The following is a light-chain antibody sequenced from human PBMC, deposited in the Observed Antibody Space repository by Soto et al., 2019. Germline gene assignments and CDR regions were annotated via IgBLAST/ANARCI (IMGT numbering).Light chain of an antibody. CDR1: QSLNSNS. V-gene: IGKV3-20*01. J-gene: IGKJ1*01. CDR2: NAY. CDR3: QQYDGSPRT. Sequence: ETVLTQSPGTLSLSPGERATLSCRASQSLNSNSLAWYQQKPGQAPRLLIYNAYNRASGIPDRSSGSGSGTDFTLTISRLEPEDFVVYHCQQYDGSPRTFGQGTKVDIK.